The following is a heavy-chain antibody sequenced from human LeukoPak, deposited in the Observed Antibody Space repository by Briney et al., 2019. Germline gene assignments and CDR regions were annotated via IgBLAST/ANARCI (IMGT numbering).Heavy chain of an antibody. CDR1: GGSVSSGGYS. J-gene: IGHJ4*02. V-gene: IGHV4-61*08. Sequence: PSETLSLTCTVSGGSVSSGGYSWTWIRQPPGKRLEWIGYIYYSGSTKYNPSLKSRVTIAVDTSKNQFPLKLSSVTAADTAVYYCARGTGAVRYWGQGTLVTVSS. D-gene: IGHD1-1*01. CDR3: ARGTGAVRY. CDR2: IYYSGST.